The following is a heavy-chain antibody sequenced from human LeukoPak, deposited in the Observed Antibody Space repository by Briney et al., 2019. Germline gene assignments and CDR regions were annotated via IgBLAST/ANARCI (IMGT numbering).Heavy chain of an antibody. D-gene: IGHD3-10*01. CDR2: ITYDGSNK. J-gene: IGHJ4*02. V-gene: IGHV3-30*03. Sequence: PGGSLRLSCVASGFTLSSCGMHWVRQAPGKGLEWVAVITYDGSNKYYADSVKGRFTISRDNSKNTLYLQMNSLRAEDTAVYYCARGAITMVRGVLDYWGQGTLVTVSS. CDR3: ARGAITMVRGVLDY. CDR1: GFTLSSCG.